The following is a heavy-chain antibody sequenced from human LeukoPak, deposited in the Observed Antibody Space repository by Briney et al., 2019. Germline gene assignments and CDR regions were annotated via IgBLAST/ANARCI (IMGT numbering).Heavy chain of an antibody. CDR2: ISLSSTYI. D-gene: IGHD3-10*01. CDR3: ARDRITMVRGPYYYGMDV. CDR1: GFTFSDYS. Sequence: GGSQRLSCAASGFTFSDYSMNWVRQAPGKGLEWVSSISLSSTYIYYADSVKGRFTISRDNAKNSLYLQMNSLRAEDTAVYYCARDRITMVRGPYYYGMDVWGQGTTVTVSS. V-gene: IGHV3-21*04. J-gene: IGHJ6*02.